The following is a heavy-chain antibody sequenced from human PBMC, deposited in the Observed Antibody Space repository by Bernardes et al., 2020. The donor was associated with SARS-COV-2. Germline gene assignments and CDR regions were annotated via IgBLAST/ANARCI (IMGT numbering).Heavy chain of an antibody. J-gene: IGHJ4*02. CDR2: ISTSSSYI. Sequence: GGSLRLSCVVSGFTFSSYSMNWVRQAPGKGLEWVSSISTSSSYIYYADSVKGRFTISRDNAKNSLYLQMNSLRAEDTAVYYCAREAPYSSSWSDFDYWGQGTLVTVSS. CDR1: GFTFSSYS. CDR3: AREAPYSSSWSDFDY. D-gene: IGHD6-13*01. V-gene: IGHV3-21*04.